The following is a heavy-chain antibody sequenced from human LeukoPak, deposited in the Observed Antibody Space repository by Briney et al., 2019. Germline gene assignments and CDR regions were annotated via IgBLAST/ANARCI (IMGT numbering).Heavy chain of an antibody. Sequence: PSETLSLTCAVYGGSFSGYYWSWIRQPPGKGLEWIGEINHSGSTNYNPSLKSRVTISVDTSKNQFSLKLSSVTAADTAVYYCARGRSRTIYGSGSPRNWLDPWGQGTLVTVSS. J-gene: IGHJ5*02. V-gene: IGHV4-34*01. D-gene: IGHD3-10*01. CDR2: INHSGST. CDR1: GGSFSGYY. CDR3: ARGRSRTIYGSGSPRNWLDP.